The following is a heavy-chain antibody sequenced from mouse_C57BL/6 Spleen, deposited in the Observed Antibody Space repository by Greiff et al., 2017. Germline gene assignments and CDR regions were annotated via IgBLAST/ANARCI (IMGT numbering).Heavy chain of an antibody. D-gene: IGHD1-1*01. Sequence: EVQRVESGGGLVKPGGSLKLSCAASGFTFSSYAMSWVRQTPEKRLEWVATISDGGSYTYYPDNVKGRFTISRDNAKNNLYLQMSHLKSEDTAMYYCARHGRSYGGFAYWGQGTLVTVSA. CDR1: GFTFSSYA. V-gene: IGHV5-4*01. J-gene: IGHJ3*01. CDR3: ARHGRSYGGFAY. CDR2: ISDGGSYT.